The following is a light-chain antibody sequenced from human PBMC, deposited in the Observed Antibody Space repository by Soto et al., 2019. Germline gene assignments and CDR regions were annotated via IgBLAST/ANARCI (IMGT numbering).Light chain of an antibody. V-gene: IGLV1-40*01. J-gene: IGLJ1*01. CDR3: QSYDSSLSGLV. CDR2: GNS. CDR1: SSNIGAGYD. Sequence: QLVLTQPPSVSGAPGQRVTISCTGSSSNIGAGYDVHWYQQLPGTAPKLLIYGNSNRPSGVPDRFSGSKSGTSASLAITGLQAEDGADYYCQSYDSSLSGLVFGTGTKVTVL.